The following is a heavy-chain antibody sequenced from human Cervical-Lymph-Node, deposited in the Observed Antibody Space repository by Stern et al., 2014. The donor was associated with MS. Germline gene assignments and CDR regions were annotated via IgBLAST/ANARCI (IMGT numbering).Heavy chain of an antibody. V-gene: IGHV5-51*01. CDR1: GYRFTSYW. D-gene: IGHD5-24*01. J-gene: IGHJ4*02. CDR3: ARPGRDVYNSGC. Sequence: EVQLVQSGAEVKKPGESLKISCKASGYRFTSYWIGWVRQMPGKGLEWMGVIYPGDSDTRYSPSFQGQVTISADKSTSNVYLQWSSLKDSDTAIYYCARPGRDVYNSGCWGQGTLVIVSS. CDR2: IYPGDSDT.